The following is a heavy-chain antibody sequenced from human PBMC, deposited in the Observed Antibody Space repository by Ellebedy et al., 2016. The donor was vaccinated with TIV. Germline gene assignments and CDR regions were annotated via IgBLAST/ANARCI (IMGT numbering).Heavy chain of an antibody. V-gene: IGHV3-7*01. J-gene: IGHJ5*02. D-gene: IGHD4-17*01. CDR1: GFSFRSYW. CDR2: IYQDGSDQ. CDR3: ARRGSYGDYAVQVNSWFDT. Sequence: GESLKISCAASGFSFRSYWMSWVRQAPGKGLEWVANIYQDGSDQYYAYSVKGRFTISRDNANKSLFLQMKSLRVDDTAVYYCARRGSYGDYAVQVNSWFDTWGQGTLVSVSS.